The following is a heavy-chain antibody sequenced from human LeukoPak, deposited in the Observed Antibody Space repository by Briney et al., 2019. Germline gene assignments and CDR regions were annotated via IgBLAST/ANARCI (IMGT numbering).Heavy chain of an antibody. CDR2: ISHDGSSQ. V-gene: IGHV3-30*18. CDR3: AKDGPLPYTSTSFGRHFLEY. J-gene: IGHJ4*02. CDR1: GSTFSDYG. D-gene: IGHD6-13*01. Sequence: QPGGSLRLSCAASGSTFSDYGMHWARLAPGKGLEWVAHISHDGSSQNYADSVQGRFTISRDNSKNTVDLQMNSLRAEDTAVYYCAKDGPLPYTSTSFGRHFLEYWGQGTLVTVSS.